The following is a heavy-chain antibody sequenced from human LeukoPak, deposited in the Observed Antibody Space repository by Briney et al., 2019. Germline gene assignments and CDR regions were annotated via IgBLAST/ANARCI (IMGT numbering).Heavy chain of an antibody. CDR2: IYYSGST. J-gene: IGHJ4*02. D-gene: IGHD3-10*01. Sequence: SETLSLTCTVSGGSISSSSYYWGWIRQPPGKGLEWIGSIYYSGSTYYNPSLKSRVTISVDTSKNHFSLKLSSVTAADTAVYYCASFYGSGSYYPKPDYWGQGTLVSVSS. CDR3: ASFYGSGSYYPKPDY. V-gene: IGHV4-39*01. CDR1: GGSISSSSYY.